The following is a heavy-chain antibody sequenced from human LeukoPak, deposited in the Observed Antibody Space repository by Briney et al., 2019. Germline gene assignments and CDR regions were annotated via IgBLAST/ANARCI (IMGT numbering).Heavy chain of an antibody. D-gene: IGHD3-3*01. Sequence: PGGSLRLSCAASGFTFDDYGMSWVRHAPGKGLEWVSGINWNGGSTGYADSVKGRFTISRDNAKNSLYLQMNSLRAEDTALYYCARGGGITIFGVVIYMDVWGKGTTVTVSS. CDR2: INWNGGST. V-gene: IGHV3-20*04. CDR1: GFTFDDYG. J-gene: IGHJ6*03. CDR3: ARGGGITIFGVVIYMDV.